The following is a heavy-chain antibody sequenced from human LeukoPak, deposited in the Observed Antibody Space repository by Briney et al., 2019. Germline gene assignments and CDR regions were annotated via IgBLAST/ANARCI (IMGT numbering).Heavy chain of an antibody. D-gene: IGHD5-12*01. CDR1: GFTFSSYG. Sequence: GGSLRLSCAASGFTFSSYGMHWVRQAPRKGLEWVAVIWYDGSNKYYADSVKGRFTISRDNSKNTLYLQMNSLRAEDTAVYYCARDIVASDQNYYYYYGMDVWGQGTTVTVSS. CDR3: ARDIVASDQNYYYYYGMDV. J-gene: IGHJ6*02. V-gene: IGHV3-33*01. CDR2: IWYDGSNK.